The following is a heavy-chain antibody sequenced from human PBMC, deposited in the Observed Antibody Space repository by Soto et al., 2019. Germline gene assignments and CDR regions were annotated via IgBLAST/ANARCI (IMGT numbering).Heavy chain of an antibody. CDR2: ISAYNGDT. CDR1: GYTFTSYG. J-gene: IGHJ4*02. D-gene: IGHD2-8*01. Sequence: QAQLVQSGAEVKKPGASVKVSCRASGYTFTSYGYAWVRQAPGQGLEWMGWISAYNGDTNDAQKFQDRVTLTTDTSTTTAYMDLRNLGSDDTAVYYCARSGAYCTSITCLFDSFWGLGTLVTVSS. CDR3: ARSGAYCTSITCLFDSF. V-gene: IGHV1-18*01.